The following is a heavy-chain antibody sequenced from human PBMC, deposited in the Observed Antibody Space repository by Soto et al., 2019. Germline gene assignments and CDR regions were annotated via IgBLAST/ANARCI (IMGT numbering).Heavy chain of an antibody. J-gene: IGHJ3*02. CDR2: IKHGGTEK. V-gene: IGHV3-7*01. CDR3: AKVETPMITVMDSFDI. CDR1: GFTFGRYR. D-gene: IGHD3-16*01. Sequence: PGGTLTLSCAAYGFTFGRYRLTWVRQPPGKGLEWMANIKHGGTEKNNVDSVNGRITFPGNNNRKLLYQQMDSLAAENTAVYFFAKVETPMITVMDSFDIWGQGTMVTVSS.